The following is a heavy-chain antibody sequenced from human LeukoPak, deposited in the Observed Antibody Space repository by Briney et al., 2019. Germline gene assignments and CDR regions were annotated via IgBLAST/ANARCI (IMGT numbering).Heavy chain of an antibody. CDR3: ASPTLGYYYGMDV. J-gene: IGHJ6*02. Sequence: GESLKISCKGSGYRFTSYWIGWVRQMPGKGLEWMGIIYPGDSDTRYSPSFQGQVTISADKSISTAYLQWSSLKASDTAMYYCASPTLGYYYGMDVWGQGTTVTVSS. V-gene: IGHV5-51*01. CDR1: GYRFTSYW. D-gene: IGHD6-13*01. CDR2: IYPGDSDT.